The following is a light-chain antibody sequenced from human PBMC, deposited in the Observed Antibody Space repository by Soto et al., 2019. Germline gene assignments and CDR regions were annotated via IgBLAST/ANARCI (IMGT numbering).Light chain of an antibody. CDR2: GAS. CDR1: QSVSGSS. CDR3: HQYGSFPHT. V-gene: IGKV3-20*01. Sequence: EIVLTQSPGTLSLSPGERATLSCMAGQSVSGSSLAWYQLKPGQAPRLLISGASSRATGVPDRFSGSESGTDFTFIISRLEPEDFGMYYCHQYGSFPHTFGQGTELETK. J-gene: IGKJ2*01.